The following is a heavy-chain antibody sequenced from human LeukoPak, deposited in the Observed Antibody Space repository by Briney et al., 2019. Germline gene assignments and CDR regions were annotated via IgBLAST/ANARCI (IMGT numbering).Heavy chain of an antibody. J-gene: IGHJ4*02. D-gene: IGHD6-13*01. CDR1: GFSFSSYW. CDR3: AKALLRYSSSWYWDY. V-gene: IGHV3-7*03. Sequence: GGSLRLSCEASGFSFSSYWMSWVRQAPGKGLEWVANIKEDESERYYVDSVKGRFTISRDNAKNSLYLQMNSLRAEDTAVYYCAKALLRYSSSWYWDYWGQGTLVTVSS. CDR2: IKEDESER.